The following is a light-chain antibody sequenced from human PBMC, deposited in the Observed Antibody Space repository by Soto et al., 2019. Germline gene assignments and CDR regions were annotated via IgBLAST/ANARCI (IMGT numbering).Light chain of an antibody. CDR3: SSYTTNYSVV. J-gene: IGLJ2*01. CDR1: SSDVGLYNY. V-gene: IGLV2-14*01. Sequence: QSALTQPASVSGSPGQSITISCTGTSSDVGLYNYVSWYQQHPGKVPKLMISEVSKRPSGVSNRFSGSKSGNTASLTISGLQAEDEADYYCSSYTTNYSVVFGEGTKLTVL. CDR2: EVS.